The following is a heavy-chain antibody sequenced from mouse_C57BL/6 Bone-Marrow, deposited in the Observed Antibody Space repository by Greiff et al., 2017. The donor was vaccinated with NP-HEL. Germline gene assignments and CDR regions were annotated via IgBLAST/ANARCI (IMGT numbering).Heavy chain of an antibody. J-gene: IGHJ1*03. Sequence: EVKLEESGPGLVKPSQSLSLTCSVTGYSITSGYYWNWIRQFPGNKLEWMGYISYDGSNNYNPSLKNRISITRDTSKNQFFLKLNSVTTEDTATYYCARDGYGYDDWYFDVWGTGTTVTVSS. CDR3: ARDGYGYDDWYFDV. D-gene: IGHD2-2*01. CDR1: GYSITSGYY. CDR2: ISYDGSN. V-gene: IGHV3-6*01.